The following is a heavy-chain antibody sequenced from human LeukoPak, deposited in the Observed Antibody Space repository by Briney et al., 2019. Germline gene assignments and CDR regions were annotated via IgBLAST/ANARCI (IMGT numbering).Heavy chain of an antibody. V-gene: IGHV3-30-3*01. CDR2: ISYDGSNK. CDR1: GFSFSSYA. Sequence: GGSLRLSCAASGFSFSSYAMSWVRQAPGKGLEWVAVISYDGSNKYYADSVKGRFTISRDNSKNTLYLQMNSLRAEDTAVYYCARGQWFGESWGQGTLVTVSS. J-gene: IGHJ5*02. D-gene: IGHD3-10*01. CDR3: ARGQWFGES.